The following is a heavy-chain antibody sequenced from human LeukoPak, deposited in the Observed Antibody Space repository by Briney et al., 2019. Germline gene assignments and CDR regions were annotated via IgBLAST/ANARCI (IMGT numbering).Heavy chain of an antibody. CDR2: MNPNSGNT. CDR3: AREVSGVATEL. V-gene: IGHV1-8*01. Sequence: ASVKVSCKASEYTFTSYDINWVRQATRRGLEWMGWMNPNSGNTGYAQKFQGRVTMTRNTSISTAYMELSSLRSEDTAVYYCAREVSGVATELWGQGTLVTVSS. D-gene: IGHD5-12*01. J-gene: IGHJ4*02. CDR1: EYTFTSYD.